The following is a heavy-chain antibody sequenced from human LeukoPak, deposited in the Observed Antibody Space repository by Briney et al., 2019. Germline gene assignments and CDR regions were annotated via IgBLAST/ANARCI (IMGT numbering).Heavy chain of an antibody. V-gene: IGHV1-18*01. CDR1: GYTFTSYG. J-gene: IGHJ6*02. CDR2: ISAYNGNT. D-gene: IGHD2-21*02. Sequence: ASVKVSCKASGYTFTSYGISWVRQAPGQGLEWMGWISAYNGNTNHAQKLQGRVTMTTDTSTSTAYMELRSLRSDDTAVYYCAREVVTATPGYYYYYGMDVWGQGTTVTVSS. CDR3: AREVVTATPGYYYYYGMDV.